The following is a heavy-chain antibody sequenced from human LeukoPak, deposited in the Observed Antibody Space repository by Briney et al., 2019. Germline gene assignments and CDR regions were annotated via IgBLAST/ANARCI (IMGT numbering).Heavy chain of an antibody. Sequence: GESLKISCKGSGYSFTSYWISWVRQMPGKGLEWMGRIDPSDSYTNYSPSFQGHVTISADKSISTAYLQWSSLKASDTAMYYCARLHIVVVPAATPDREAFDIWGQGTMVTVSS. CDR2: IDPSDSYT. CDR1: GYSFTSYW. D-gene: IGHD2-2*01. CDR3: ARLHIVVVPAATPDREAFDI. V-gene: IGHV5-10-1*01. J-gene: IGHJ3*02.